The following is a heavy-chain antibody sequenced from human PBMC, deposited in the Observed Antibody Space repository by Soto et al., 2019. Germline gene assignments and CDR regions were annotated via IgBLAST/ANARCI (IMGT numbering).Heavy chain of an antibody. Sequence: SETLSLTCAVSGGSISSSNWWSWVRQPPGKGLEWIGEIYHSGSTNYNPSLKSRVTISVDKSKNQFSLKLSSVTAADTAVYYYAGLVGATHYYGMDVWGQGTTVTVSS. CDR2: IYHSGST. CDR1: GGSISSSNW. CDR3: AGLVGATHYYGMDV. V-gene: IGHV4-4*02. J-gene: IGHJ6*02. D-gene: IGHD1-26*01.